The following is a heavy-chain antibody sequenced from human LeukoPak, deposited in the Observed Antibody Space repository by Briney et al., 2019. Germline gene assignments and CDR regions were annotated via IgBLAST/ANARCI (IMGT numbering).Heavy chain of an antibody. CDR2: IYPGDSDT. CDR3: SRPTLEMATIDAFDI. Sequence: HGESLKISCKGSGYSFTSYWIGWVRQMPWKGLEWMGIIYPGDSDTRYSPSFQGQVTISADKSISTAYLQWSSLKASDTAMYYCSRPTLEMATIDAFDIWGQGTMVTVSS. D-gene: IGHD5-24*01. V-gene: IGHV5-51*01. CDR1: GYSFTSYW. J-gene: IGHJ3*02.